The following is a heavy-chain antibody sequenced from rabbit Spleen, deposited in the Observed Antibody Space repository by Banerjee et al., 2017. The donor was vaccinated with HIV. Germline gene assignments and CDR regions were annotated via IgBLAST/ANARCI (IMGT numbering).Heavy chain of an antibody. V-gene: IGHV1S45*01. CDR3: ARDNGSGDYIDVYFDL. D-gene: IGHD1-1*01. CDR2: IYTGNAKT. Sequence: QEQLVESGGDLVKPGASLTLTCKASGFSFSRGYDMCWVRQAPGKGLEWIGCIYTGNAKTYYASWAKGRFTISKSSSTTVTLQMISLTAADTATYFCARDNGSGDYIDVYFDLWGQGTLVTVS. J-gene: IGHJ4*01. CDR1: GFSFSRGYD.